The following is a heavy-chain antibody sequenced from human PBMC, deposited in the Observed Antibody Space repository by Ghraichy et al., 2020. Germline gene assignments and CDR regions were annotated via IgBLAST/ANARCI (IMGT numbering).Heavy chain of an antibody. J-gene: IGHJ4*02. Sequence: GEPLNISCAASGFTFNFHGMHWVRQVPGKGLEWVAFIRYDGRYKFYADSVKGRFTISRDSSNNKLFLQMNSLRAEDTAVYFCAKVRSGYTGSFYGPFDYWGQGALVTVSS. V-gene: IGHV3-30*02. CDR3: AKVRSGYTGSFYGPFDY. CDR2: IRYDGRYK. CDR1: GFTFNFHG. D-gene: IGHD1-26*01.